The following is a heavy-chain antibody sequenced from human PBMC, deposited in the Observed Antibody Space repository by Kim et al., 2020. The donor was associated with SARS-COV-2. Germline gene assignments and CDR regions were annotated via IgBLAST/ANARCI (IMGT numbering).Heavy chain of an antibody. D-gene: IGHD3-16*02. J-gene: IGHJ4*02. Sequence: LKSRVTISLDTSKNQFSLKLSSVTAADTAVYYCARATMITFGGVIDHFDYWGQGTLVTVSS. CDR3: ARATMITFGGVIDHFDY. V-gene: IGHV4-31*02.